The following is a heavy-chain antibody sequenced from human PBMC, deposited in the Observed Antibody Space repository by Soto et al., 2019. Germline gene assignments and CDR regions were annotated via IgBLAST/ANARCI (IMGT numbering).Heavy chain of an antibody. CDR1: GGSISSYY. CDR2: IYYSGST. CDR3: ARDGPLYYGSGSYYRNYYYGMDV. V-gene: IGHV4-59*01. J-gene: IGHJ6*02. D-gene: IGHD3-10*01. Sequence: SETLSLTCTVSGGSISSYYWSWIRQPPGKGLEWIGYIYYSGSTNYNPSLKSRVTISVDTSKNQFSLKLSSVTAADTAVCYCARDGPLYYGSGSYYRNYYYGMDVWGQGTTVTVSS.